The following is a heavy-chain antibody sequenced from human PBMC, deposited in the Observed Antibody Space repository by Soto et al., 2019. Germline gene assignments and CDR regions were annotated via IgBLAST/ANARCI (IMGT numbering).Heavy chain of an antibody. V-gene: IGHV5-51*01. CDR1: GYSFTSYW. D-gene: IGHD5-12*01. CDR2: IYPGDSDT. CDR3: ARIIDSGYDPGAFDI. Sequence: PGESLKISCKGSGYSFTSYWIGWVRQMPGKGLEWMGIIYPGDSDTRYSPSFQGQVTISADKSISTAYLQWSSLKASDTAMYYCARIIDSGYDPGAFDIWGQGTMVTVSS. J-gene: IGHJ3*02.